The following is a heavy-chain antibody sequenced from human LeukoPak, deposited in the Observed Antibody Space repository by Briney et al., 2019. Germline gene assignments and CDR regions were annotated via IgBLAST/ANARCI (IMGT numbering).Heavy chain of an antibody. Sequence: GGSLRLSCAASGFTFSSYGMHWVRQAPGKGLEWVAFIRYDGSNKYYADSVKGRFTISRDNSKNTLYLQMNSLRAEDTAVYYCANTGSFRAGYNRNAFDIWGQGTMVTVSS. CDR3: ANTGSFRAGYNRNAFDI. D-gene: IGHD5-24*01. V-gene: IGHV3-30*02. J-gene: IGHJ3*02. CDR1: GFTFSSYG. CDR2: IRYDGSNK.